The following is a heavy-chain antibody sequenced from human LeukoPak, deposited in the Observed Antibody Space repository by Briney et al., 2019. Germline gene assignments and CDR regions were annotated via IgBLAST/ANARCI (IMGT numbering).Heavy chain of an antibody. J-gene: IGHJ4*02. CDR3: VKDLYGDYPTYFDY. D-gene: IGHD4-17*01. Sequence: GASLRLSCAASGFTFSSYAMNWVRQAPGKGLEYVSAISSNGGSTYYADSVKGRFTISRDNSKNTLYLQMSSLRAEDTAVYYCVKDLYGDYPTYFDYWGQGTLVTVSS. CDR1: GFTFSSYA. CDR2: ISSNGGST. V-gene: IGHV3-64D*06.